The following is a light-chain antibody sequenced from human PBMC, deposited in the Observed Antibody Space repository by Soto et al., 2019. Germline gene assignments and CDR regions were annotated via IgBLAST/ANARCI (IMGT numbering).Light chain of an antibody. V-gene: IGKV3-20*01. CDR2: GAS. CDR1: QSVSSNF. CDR3: QQYGSSPLT. J-gene: IGKJ4*01. Sequence: EIVLSQSPGTLSLSPGEGATLSCRASQSVSSNFLAWYQRKPGQAPRLLMYGASSRATGIPDRFSGSGSGTDFTLTISRLEPEECAVYYCQQYGSSPLTFGGGTKVELK.